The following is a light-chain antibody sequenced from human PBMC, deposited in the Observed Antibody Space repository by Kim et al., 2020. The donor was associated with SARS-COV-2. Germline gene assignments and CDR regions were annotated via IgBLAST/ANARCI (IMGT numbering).Light chain of an antibody. Sequence: ITISCTGSSSNIGAGSDIHWYQQIPGTAPKLLIYGNYRRPSGVPERFSGSTSGVSASLAITGLQPEDEADYYCQSSDNSLSGSKVFGGGTRLTVL. V-gene: IGLV1-40*01. J-gene: IGLJ2*01. CDR1: SSNIGAGSD. CDR3: QSSDNSLSGSKV. CDR2: GNY.